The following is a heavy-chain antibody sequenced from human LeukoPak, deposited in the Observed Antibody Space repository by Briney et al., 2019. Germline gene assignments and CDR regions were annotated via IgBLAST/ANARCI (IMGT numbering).Heavy chain of an antibody. CDR2: ISYDGNSK. D-gene: IGHD2-15*01. Sequence: PGRSLRLSCAASGFTFSSYGMHWVRQAPGKGLEWVAVISYDGNSKYYEDSVKGRFTISRDNSKNTLYLQMNSLRAEDTGVHYCAKVPRYCSGGSCYAGYFELWGRGTLVTVSS. V-gene: IGHV3-30*18. CDR1: GFTFSSYG. J-gene: IGHJ2*01. CDR3: AKVPRYCSGGSCYAGYFEL.